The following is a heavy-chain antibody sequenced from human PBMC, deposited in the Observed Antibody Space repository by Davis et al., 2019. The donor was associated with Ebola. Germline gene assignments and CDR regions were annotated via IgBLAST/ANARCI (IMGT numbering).Heavy chain of an antibody. CDR3: ARDTVTGPLRY. Sequence: AASVKVSCKVSGYTLTELSIHWVRQAPGKGLEWMGNFDPEDGEAIYAQKFQDRVTMTEDTSTDTAYMELSSLRSEDTAVYYCARDTVTGPLRYWGQGTLVTVSS. D-gene: IGHD4-17*01. J-gene: IGHJ4*02. V-gene: IGHV1-24*01. CDR1: GYTLTELS. CDR2: FDPEDGEA.